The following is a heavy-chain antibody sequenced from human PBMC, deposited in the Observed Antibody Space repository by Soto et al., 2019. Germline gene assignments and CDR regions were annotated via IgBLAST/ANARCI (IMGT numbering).Heavy chain of an antibody. CDR2: IYWNDDK. Sequence: QITLKESGPTLVILTQTLTLTCTFSGFSLSTSGMVVGWIRQPPGKAPEWLAFIYWNDDKRYSPSLRSRLTITKDTSKNQVVLIMTNMDPGDTATYYCAHRATTTSIDYWGQGTLVTVSS. D-gene: IGHD5-12*01. CDR1: GFSLSTSGMV. J-gene: IGHJ4*02. V-gene: IGHV2-5*01. CDR3: AHRATTTSIDY.